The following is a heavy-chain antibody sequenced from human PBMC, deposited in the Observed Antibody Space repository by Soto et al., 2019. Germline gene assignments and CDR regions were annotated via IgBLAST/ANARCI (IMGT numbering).Heavy chain of an antibody. J-gene: IGHJ4*02. CDR2: ISGSGDRT. CDR1: GFTFSTYG. D-gene: IGHD3-22*01. V-gene: IGHV3-23*01. Sequence: LRLSCAASGFTFSTYGMSWVRQAPGKGLEWVSAISGSGDRTFYADSVKGRFTISRDNSKNTLHLQMDSLRVEDTAEYYCAKMGDSSGYDYFDYWGQGTQVTVSS. CDR3: AKMGDSSGYDYFDY.